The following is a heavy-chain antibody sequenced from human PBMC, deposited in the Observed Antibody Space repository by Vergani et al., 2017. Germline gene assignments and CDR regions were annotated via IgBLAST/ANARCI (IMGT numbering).Heavy chain of an antibody. CDR1: ESSFTSNQ. CDR3: TRHVPCGDGACLHFDH. V-gene: IGHV5-51*01. CDR2: ITPFDSKI. Sequence: EVMLVQSGAEVKKPGESLKISCKYSESSFTSNQIAWVRQMSGKGLQWMGNITPFDSKIAYSPSFQGQVIMSIDKSITTAYLQWRRLEASDTAIYYCTRHVPCGDGACLHFDHWGQGTQVTVSS. J-gene: IGHJ4*02. D-gene: IGHD2-21*01.